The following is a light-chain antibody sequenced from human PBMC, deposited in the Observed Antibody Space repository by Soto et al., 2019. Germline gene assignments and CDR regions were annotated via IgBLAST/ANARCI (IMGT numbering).Light chain of an antibody. CDR2: DNN. V-gene: IGLV1-51*01. CDR1: SSNIGNNY. J-gene: IGLJ1*01. Sequence: QPVLTQPPPVSAAPGQKVTISCSESSSNIGNNYVSWYQQLPGTAPKLLIYDNNKRPSGIPDRFSGSKSGTSATLGITGLQTGDEADYYGGTWDSSLSAYVFGAGTKVTVL. CDR3: GTWDSSLSAYV.